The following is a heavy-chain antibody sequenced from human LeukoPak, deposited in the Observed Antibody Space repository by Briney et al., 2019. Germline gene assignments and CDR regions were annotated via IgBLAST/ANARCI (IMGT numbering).Heavy chain of an antibody. CDR3: AREVSPSIAARMYFDY. J-gene: IGHJ4*02. CDR1: GGTFSSYA. D-gene: IGHD6-6*01. CDR2: IIPIFGTA. V-gene: IGHV1-69*06. Sequence: GASVKVSCKASGGTFSSYAISWVRQAPGQGLEWMGGIIPIFGTANYAQKFQGRVTITADKSTSTAYMELSSLRSEDTAVYYCAREVSPSIAARMYFDYWGQGTLVTVSS.